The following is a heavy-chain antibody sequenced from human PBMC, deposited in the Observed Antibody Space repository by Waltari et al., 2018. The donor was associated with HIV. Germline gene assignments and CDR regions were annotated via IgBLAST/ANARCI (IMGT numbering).Heavy chain of an antibody. CDR2: IYPADSDA. D-gene: IGHD3-10*01. CDR3: ARHFFSGERSSSDP. V-gene: IGHV5-51*01. Sequence: EVHLVQSGAEVRKPGESLRISCKGSGYTFSTKWIGWVRQMSGKVLEWMGFIYPADSDARYNPSFQGRVTMSVDTSINTAYLQWNSLEASDTAMYFCARHFFSGERSSSDPWGQGTLVTVSS. J-gene: IGHJ5*02. CDR1: GYTFSTKW.